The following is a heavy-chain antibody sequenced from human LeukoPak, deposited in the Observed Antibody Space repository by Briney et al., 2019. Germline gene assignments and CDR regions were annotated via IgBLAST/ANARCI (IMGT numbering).Heavy chain of an antibody. J-gene: IGHJ5*02. D-gene: IGHD2-2*01. V-gene: IGHV1-69*01. CDR2: IIPIFGTA. CDR1: GGTFSSYA. CDR3: ARAEYQLLYNWFDP. Sequence: ASAKVSCKASGGTFSSYAVSWVRQAPGQGLEWMGGIIPIFGTANYAQKFQGRVTITADESTSTAYMELSSLRSEDTAVYYCARAEYQLLYNWFDPWGQGTLVIVSS.